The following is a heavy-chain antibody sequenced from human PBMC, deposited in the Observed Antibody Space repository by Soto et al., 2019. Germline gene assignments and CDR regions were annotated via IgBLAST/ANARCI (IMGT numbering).Heavy chain of an antibody. CDR3: AKDRDGAAAGPTKFYGMDV. CDR2: ISGSGDST. Sequence: PGGSLRLSCAASGFSFSSYVMSWVRQAPGKGLEWVSVISGSGDSTYYADSVRGRFTISRDNSKNTLYLQMNSLRAEDTAVYYCAKDRDGAAAGPTKFYGMDVWGQGTTVTVSS. D-gene: IGHD6-13*01. CDR1: GFSFSSYV. J-gene: IGHJ6*02. V-gene: IGHV3-23*01.